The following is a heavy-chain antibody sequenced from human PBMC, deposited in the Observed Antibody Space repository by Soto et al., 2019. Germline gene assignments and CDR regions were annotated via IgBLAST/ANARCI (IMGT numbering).Heavy chain of an antibody. CDR3: ARDQLYSDI. V-gene: IGHV3-11*01. Sequence: PGGSLSLSCAASGFTFSDYYMSWIRQAPGKGLEWVSYISSSGTTMYYAGAVKGRFTISRDNAKSSLYLQMNSLRAEDTAVYYCARDQLYSDIWGQGTMVTVSS. J-gene: IGHJ3*02. CDR1: GFTFSDYY. CDR2: ISSSGTTM. D-gene: IGHD3-10*01.